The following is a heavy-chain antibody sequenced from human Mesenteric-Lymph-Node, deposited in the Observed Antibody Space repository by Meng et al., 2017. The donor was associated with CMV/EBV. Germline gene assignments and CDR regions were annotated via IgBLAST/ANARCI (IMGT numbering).Heavy chain of an antibody. D-gene: IGHD3-10*02. CDR2: IFYSGNT. V-gene: IGHV4-31*03. Sequence: LRLSCTVSADSINTEGYYWTWIRQRPGKGLEWIGYIFYSGNTYYHPSLESRVTISIDTSEKQFSLKLTSLTAADTAVYYCARWSVLGGTPDLYYFDSWGQGIVVTVSS. J-gene: IGHJ4*02. CDR1: ADSINTEGYY. CDR3: ARWSVLGGTPDLYYFDS.